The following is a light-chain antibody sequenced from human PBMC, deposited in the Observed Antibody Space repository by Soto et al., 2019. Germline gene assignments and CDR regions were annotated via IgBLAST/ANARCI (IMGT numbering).Light chain of an antibody. CDR3: TSYTPSSTYV. Sequence: QSALTQPASVSGSPGQSITISCTGTSSDVGNYDYVSWYQKYPGKAPKLMIYAVSRRPSGVSNRFSGSKSGNTASLTISGLQAEDEADYYCTSYTPSSTYVFGTGTKVTVL. J-gene: IGLJ1*01. CDR2: AVS. CDR1: SSDVGNYDY. V-gene: IGLV2-14*03.